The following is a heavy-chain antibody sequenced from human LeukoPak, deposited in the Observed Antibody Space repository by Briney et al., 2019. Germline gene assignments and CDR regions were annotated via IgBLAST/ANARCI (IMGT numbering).Heavy chain of an antibody. CDR2: ISSSSSYI. Sequence: PGGSLRLSCAASGFTFSSYSMNWVRQAPGKGLEWVSSISSSSSYIYYADSVKGRFTISRDNAKNSLYLQMNSLRAEDTAVYYCARESRGGYSYGYSYYYYGMDVWGQGTTVTVSS. CDR3: ARESRGGYSYGYSYYYYGMDV. J-gene: IGHJ6*02. D-gene: IGHD5-18*01. CDR1: GFTFSSYS. V-gene: IGHV3-21*01.